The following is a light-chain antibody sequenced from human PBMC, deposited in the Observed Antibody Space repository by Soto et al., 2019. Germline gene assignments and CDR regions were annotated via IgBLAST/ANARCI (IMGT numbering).Light chain of an antibody. J-gene: IGKJ1*01. CDR3: QQYETYPRT. V-gene: IGKV3-20*01. Sequence: EIVLTQAPGTLSLSPGERTTLSCRASQSVSSNFLDWYQQKPGQAPRLLIYGASSRATGIPDRFSGSGSGTDFTLTISRLEPEDFAVYYCQQYETYPRTFGQGTK. CDR2: GAS. CDR1: QSVSSNF.